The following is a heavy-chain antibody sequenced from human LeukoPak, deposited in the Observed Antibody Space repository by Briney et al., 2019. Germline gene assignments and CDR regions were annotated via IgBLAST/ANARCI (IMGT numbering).Heavy chain of an antibody. CDR1: GGTFSSYA. CDR3: ASGDLGYCSSTSCLHWYFDL. J-gene: IGHJ2*01. CDR2: IIPIFGTA. Sequence: ASVKVSCTASGGTFSSYAISWVRQAPGQGLEWMGGIIPIFGTANYAQKFQGRVTITADESTSTAYMELSSLRSEDTAVYYCASGDLGYCSSTSCLHWYFDLWGRGTLVTVSS. D-gene: IGHD2-2*01. V-gene: IGHV1-69*13.